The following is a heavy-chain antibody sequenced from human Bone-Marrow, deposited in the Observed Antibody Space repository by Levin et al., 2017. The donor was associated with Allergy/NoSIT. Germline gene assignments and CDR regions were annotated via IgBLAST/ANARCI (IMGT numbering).Heavy chain of an antibody. CDR3: ARVVTVPQYYDFGSGYSGRRTGFGMDV. J-gene: IGHJ6*02. CDR1: GFTFSSYS. D-gene: IGHD3-3*01. Sequence: PGGSLRLSCAASGFTFSSYSMNWVRQAPGKGLEWVSSISSSSSYIYYADSVKGRFTISRDNAKNSLYLQMNSLRAEDTAVYYCARVVTVPQYYDFGSGYSGRRTGFGMDVWGQGTTVTVSS. CDR2: ISSSSSYI. V-gene: IGHV3-21*01.